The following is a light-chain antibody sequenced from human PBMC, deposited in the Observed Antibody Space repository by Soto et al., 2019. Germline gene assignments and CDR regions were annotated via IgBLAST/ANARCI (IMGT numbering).Light chain of an antibody. CDR1: TSDVGGYNS. J-gene: IGLJ1*01. CDR2: DVS. Sequence: QSVLTQPASVSGSPGQSITISCTGTTSDVGGYNSVSWYQQHPGKAPELMIYDVSNRPSGISYRFSGSKSGNTASLTISGLQAEDEADYYCSSRTSTSPRVFGPGTKVTVL. V-gene: IGLV2-14*01. CDR3: SSRTSTSPRV.